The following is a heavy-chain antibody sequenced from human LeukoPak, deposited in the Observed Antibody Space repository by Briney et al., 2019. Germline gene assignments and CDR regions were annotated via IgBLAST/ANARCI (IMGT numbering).Heavy chain of an antibody. CDR2: ISSSGSTI. D-gene: IGHD3-22*01. CDR1: GFTFSDYY. Sequence: GGSLRLSCAASGFTFSDYYMSWIRQAPGKGLEWVSYISSSGSTIYYADSVKGRFTISRDNAKNSLYLQMNSLRAEDTAVYYCAKAPATYYYDSSGYYSPFDYWGQGTLVTVSS. J-gene: IGHJ4*02. V-gene: IGHV3-11*01. CDR3: AKAPATYYYDSSGYYSPFDY.